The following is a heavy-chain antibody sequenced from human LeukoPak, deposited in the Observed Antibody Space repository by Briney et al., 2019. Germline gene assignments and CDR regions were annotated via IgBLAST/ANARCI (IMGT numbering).Heavy chain of an antibody. CDR3: ARVAQDDYGDYPDY. J-gene: IGHJ4*02. Sequence: GGSLRLSCAASGFTFSSYSMNWVRQAPGKGLEWVSSISSSSSYIYYADSVKGRFTISRDNAKNSLYLQMNSLRAEDTAVYYCARVAQDDYGDYPDYWGQGTLVTVSS. CDR1: GFTFSSYS. D-gene: IGHD4-17*01. CDR2: ISSSSSYI. V-gene: IGHV3-21*04.